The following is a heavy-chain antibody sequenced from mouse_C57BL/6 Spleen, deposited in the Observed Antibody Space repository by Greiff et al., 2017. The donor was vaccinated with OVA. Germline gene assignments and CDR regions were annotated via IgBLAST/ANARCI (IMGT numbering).Heavy chain of an antibody. V-gene: IGHV2-5*01. CDR2: IWRGGST. J-gene: IGHJ3*01. Sequence: QVQLQQSGPGLVQPSQSLSITCTVSGFSLTSYGVHWVRQSPGKGLEWLGVIWRGGSTDYNAAFMSRLSITKDNSKSQVFFKMNSLQADDTAIYYCAKGRDYYGSSYVGFAYWGQGTLVTVSA. CDR1: GFSLTSYG. CDR3: AKGRDYYGSSYVGFAY. D-gene: IGHD1-1*01.